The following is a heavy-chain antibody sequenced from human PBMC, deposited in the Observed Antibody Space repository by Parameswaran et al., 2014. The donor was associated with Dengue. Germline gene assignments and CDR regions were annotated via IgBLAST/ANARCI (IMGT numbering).Heavy chain of an antibody. D-gene: IGHD3-22*01. J-gene: IGHJ5*02. CDR3: GSSGYYGWFDP. CDR2: ISFSGST. Sequence: VRQAPGKGLQWIGHISFSGSTYYNPSLKSRVTISVDTSKNQFSLKLSSVTAADTAVYYCGSSGYYGWFDPWGQGTLVTVSS. V-gene: IGHV4-39*01.